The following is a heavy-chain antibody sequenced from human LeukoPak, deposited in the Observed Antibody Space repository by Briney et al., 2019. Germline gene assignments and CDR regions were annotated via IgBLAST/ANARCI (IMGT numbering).Heavy chain of an antibody. V-gene: IGHV3-48*03. CDR2: ISSSGSTI. Sequence: GGSLTLSCAASGFTFSSDEMNWVRQAPGKGLEWVSYISSSGSTIYYADSVKGRFTISRDNAKNSLYLQMNSLRAEDTAVYYCARSSHYDILTGYPYYFDYWGQGTLVTVSS. CDR3: ARSSHYDILTGYPYYFDY. J-gene: IGHJ4*02. CDR1: GFTFSSDE. D-gene: IGHD3-9*01.